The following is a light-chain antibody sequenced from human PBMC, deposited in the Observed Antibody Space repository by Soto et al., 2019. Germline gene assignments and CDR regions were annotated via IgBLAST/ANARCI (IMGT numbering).Light chain of an antibody. CDR1: QTISSTY. V-gene: IGKV3-20*01. CDR2: AAS. Sequence: EIVLTQSPGTLSLSPGDRATLSCRAGQTISSTYLAWYQQKPGQAPRLLIYAASTRATGIPDRFSGSGSGTDFTLTISRLEPEDFAVYYCQQYGSSPKTFGQGTKVEI. J-gene: IGKJ1*01. CDR3: QQYGSSPKT.